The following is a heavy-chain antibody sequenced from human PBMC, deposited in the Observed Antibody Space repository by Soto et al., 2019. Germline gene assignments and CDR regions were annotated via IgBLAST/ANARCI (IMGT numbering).Heavy chain of an antibody. V-gene: IGHV1-69*02. J-gene: IGHJ6*02. CDR1: GGTFSSYT. D-gene: IGHD6-13*01. Sequence: SVKVSCKASGGTFSSYTISWVRQAPGQGLEWMGRIIPILGIANYAQKFQGRVTITADKSTSTAYMELSSLRSEDTAVYYCASMWTNSSSWFYYYYGMDVWGQGTTVTV. CDR2: IIPILGIA. CDR3: ASMWTNSSSWFYYYYGMDV.